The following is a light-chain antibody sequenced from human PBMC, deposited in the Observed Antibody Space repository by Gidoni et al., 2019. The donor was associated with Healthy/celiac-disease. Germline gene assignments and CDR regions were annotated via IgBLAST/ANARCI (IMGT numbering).Light chain of an antibody. V-gene: IGLV2-23*02. CDR1: SSDVGSSNP. Sequence: HSALTQPASVSGSPGQSITISCTGTSSDVGSSNPVSWYQQPPGKAPKLMIYEVSTRPSGVSNRFSGSKSGNTASLTISGLQAEDEADYYCCSYAGSSTLVFGGGTKLTVL. CDR2: EVS. J-gene: IGLJ2*01. CDR3: CSYAGSSTLV.